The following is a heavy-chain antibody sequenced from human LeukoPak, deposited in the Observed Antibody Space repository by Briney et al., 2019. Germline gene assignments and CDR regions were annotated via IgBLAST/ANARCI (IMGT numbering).Heavy chain of an antibody. CDR2: ISAYNGNT. D-gene: IGHD5-18*01. CDR3: ARDPSPPYGYGYRPFDY. J-gene: IGHJ4*02. Sequence: ASVKVSCKASGYTFTSYGISWVRQAPGQGLEWMGWISAYNGNTNYAQKLQGRVTMTTDTSTSTAYMELRSLRSDDTAVYYCARDPSPPYGYGYRPFDYWGQGTLVTVSS. V-gene: IGHV1-18*01. CDR1: GYTFTSYG.